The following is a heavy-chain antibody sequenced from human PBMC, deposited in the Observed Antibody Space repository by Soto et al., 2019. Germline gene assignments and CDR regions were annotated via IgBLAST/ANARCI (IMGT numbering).Heavy chain of an antibody. V-gene: IGHV1-18*01. CDR1: GYTFTGYG. CDR2: ISAYNGNT. J-gene: IGHJ6*02. D-gene: IGHD3-3*01. Sequence: GASVKVSCKTAGYTFTGYGISWVRQAPGQGLEWMGWISAYNGNTNYAQKLQGRVTMTTDTSTSTAYMELRSLRSDDTAVYYCARDEGYDFWSGYLNYYGMDVWGQGTTVTVSS. CDR3: ARDEGYDFWSGYLNYYGMDV.